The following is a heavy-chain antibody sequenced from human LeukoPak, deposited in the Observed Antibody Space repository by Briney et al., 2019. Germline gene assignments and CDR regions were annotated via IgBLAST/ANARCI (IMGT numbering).Heavy chain of an antibody. Sequence: SETLSLTCTVSGGSISSSSYYRGWIRQPPGKGLEWIGSIYYSGSTYYNPSLKSRVTISVDTSKNQFSLKLSSVTAADTAVYYCARQVAAGIDYWGQGTLVTVSS. D-gene: IGHD6-13*01. V-gene: IGHV4-39*01. CDR2: IYYSGST. CDR3: ARQVAAGIDY. J-gene: IGHJ4*02. CDR1: GGSISSSSYY.